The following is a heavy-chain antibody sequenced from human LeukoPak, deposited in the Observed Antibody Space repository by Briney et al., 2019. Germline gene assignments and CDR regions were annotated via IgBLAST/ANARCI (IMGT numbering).Heavy chain of an antibody. J-gene: IGHJ4*02. V-gene: IGHV3-23*01. D-gene: IGHD3-9*01. CDR3: VKDVLSYDILTGSAY. Sequence: GGSLRLSCEVSGLIFSSYAMSWVRQAPPQGLEWVSGIPGRGGNTFYADSVKGRCTISRDNSKNTLYLQMNSLRADDTAVYYCVKDVLSYDILTGSAYWGRGTLVTVSP. CDR1: GLIFSSYA. CDR2: IPGRGGNT.